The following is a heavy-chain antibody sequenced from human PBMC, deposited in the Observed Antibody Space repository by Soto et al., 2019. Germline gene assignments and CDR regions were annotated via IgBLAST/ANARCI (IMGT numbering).Heavy chain of an antibody. CDR1: GGSISSYY. V-gene: IGHV4-59*01. J-gene: IGHJ4*02. CDR3: ARGGGVYYFDY. Sequence: PSETVSLTCTVSGGSISSYYWSWIRQPPGKGLEWIGYIYYSGINDYNPSLKSRVTISVETSKSQFTQKLSSVNAADTAVYYCARGGGVYYFDYWGQGALVTVS. CDR2: IYYSGIN. D-gene: IGHD2-8*02.